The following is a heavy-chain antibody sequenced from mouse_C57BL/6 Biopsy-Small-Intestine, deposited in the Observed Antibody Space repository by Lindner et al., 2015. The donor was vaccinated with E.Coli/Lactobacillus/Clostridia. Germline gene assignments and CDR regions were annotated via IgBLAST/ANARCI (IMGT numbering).Heavy chain of an antibody. J-gene: IGHJ2*01. CDR2: ILSGSGST. Sequence: VQLQESGPVLVKPGASVKMSCKASGYTFTDYYMNWVKQSHGKSLEWIGEILSGSGSTNYNEKFKGKATFTAETSSNIAYMQLGSLTTEDSAIYFCVRRPFDYWGQGTTLTVSS. CDR1: GYTFTDYY. CDR3: VRRPFDY. V-gene: IGHV1-83*01.